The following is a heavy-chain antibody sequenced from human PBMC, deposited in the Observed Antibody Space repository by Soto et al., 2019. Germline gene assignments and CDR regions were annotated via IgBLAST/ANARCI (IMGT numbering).Heavy chain of an antibody. J-gene: IGHJ6*03. CDR3: ARASGDYYYYYYMDV. Sequence: GASVEVSCKASGGTFSSYTISWVRQAPGQGLEWMGRIIPILGIANYAQKFQGRVTITADKSTSTAYMELSSLRSEDTAVYYCARASGDYYYYYYMDVWGKGTTVTVSS. CDR1: GGTFSSYT. V-gene: IGHV1-69*02. D-gene: IGHD3-10*01. CDR2: IIPILGIA.